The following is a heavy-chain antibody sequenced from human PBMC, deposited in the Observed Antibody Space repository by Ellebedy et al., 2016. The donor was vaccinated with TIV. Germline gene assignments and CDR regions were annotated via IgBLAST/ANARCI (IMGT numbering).Heavy chain of an antibody. J-gene: IGHJ4*02. D-gene: IGHD6-19*01. CDR3: ARGQAVAGSHFDY. Sequence: GESLKIPCAASGFTFSSYGMHWVRQAPGKGLEWVAVISSDGSNKYYADSVKGRFIISRDNSKNTLYLQMNSLKVEDTAVYYCARGQAVAGSHFDYWGQGTLVTVSS. CDR2: ISSDGSNK. CDR1: GFTFSSYG. V-gene: IGHV3-30*03.